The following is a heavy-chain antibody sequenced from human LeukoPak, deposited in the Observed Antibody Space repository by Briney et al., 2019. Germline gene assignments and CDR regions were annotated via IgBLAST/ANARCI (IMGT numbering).Heavy chain of an antibody. D-gene: IGHD3-22*01. Sequence: SGTLSLTCAVSGGSISSSNWWSWVRQPPGKGLEWIGEIYHSGSTNYNASLKSRVTISVDTSKNQFSLKLSSVTAADTAVYYCAKVEGNYFYDSSGYYYVRAFDVWGQGTMVTVSP. CDR1: GGSISSSNW. J-gene: IGHJ3*01. CDR3: AKVEGNYFYDSSGYYYVRAFDV. V-gene: IGHV4-4*02. CDR2: IYHSGST.